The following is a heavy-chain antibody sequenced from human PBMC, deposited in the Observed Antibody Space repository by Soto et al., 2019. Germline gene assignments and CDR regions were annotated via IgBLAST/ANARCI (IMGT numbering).Heavy chain of an antibody. V-gene: IGHV1-8*01. CDR3: ARTRDGDNVDY. Sequence: QVQLVQSGAEVKKPGASVKVSCKASGYTFPSYDINWVRQATGQGLEWMGWMNPNSGNTGYAQKCQGRVTMNRNTSISTAYTELSSLRSEYTAVYYCARTRDGDNVDYWRQGTLVTVSS. CDR1: GYTFPSYD. J-gene: IGHJ4*02. CDR2: MNPNSGNT. D-gene: IGHD4-17*01.